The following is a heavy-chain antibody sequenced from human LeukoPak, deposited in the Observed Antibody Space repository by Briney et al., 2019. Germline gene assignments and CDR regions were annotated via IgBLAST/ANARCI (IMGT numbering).Heavy chain of an antibody. D-gene: IGHD2-2*01. CDR2: ISGSGGST. Sequence: QAGGSLRLSCAASGFTFSSYAMSWVRQAPGKGLEWVSAISGSGGSTYYADSVKGRFTISRDNSKNTLYLQMNSLRAEDTAVYYCAKGSGSTSPFYYYGMDVWGQGTTVTVSS. CDR1: GFTFSSYA. V-gene: IGHV3-23*01. J-gene: IGHJ6*02. CDR3: AKGSGSTSPFYYYGMDV.